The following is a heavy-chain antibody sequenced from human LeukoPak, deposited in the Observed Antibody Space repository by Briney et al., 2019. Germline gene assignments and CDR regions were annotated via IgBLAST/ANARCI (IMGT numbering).Heavy chain of an antibody. CDR1: GFTFDDYA. J-gene: IGHJ4*02. CDR3: ARHNGGNSMWDYFDY. V-gene: IGHV3-9*01. Sequence: GGSLRLSCAASGFTFDDYAMHWVRQAPGKGLEWVSGISWNSGSIGYADSVKGRFTISRDSSKNTLYLQMNSLRGDDTAVYYCARHNGGNSMWDYFDYWGQGTLVTVAS. CDR2: ISWNSGSI. D-gene: IGHD4-23*01.